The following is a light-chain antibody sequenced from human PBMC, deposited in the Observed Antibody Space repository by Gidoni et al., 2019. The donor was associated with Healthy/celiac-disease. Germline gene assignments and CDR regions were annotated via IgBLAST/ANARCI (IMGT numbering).Light chain of an antibody. CDR3: QQRSNWPIT. Sequence: ETVLPQSSATLSFSTGDRATLSCRASQSVSSYLAWYQQKPGQAPRLLIYDASNRATGIPARFSGSGSGTDFTLTISSLEAEDFAVYYCQQRSNWPITFGPGTKVDIK. CDR1: QSVSSY. CDR2: DAS. J-gene: IGKJ3*01. V-gene: IGKV3-11*01.